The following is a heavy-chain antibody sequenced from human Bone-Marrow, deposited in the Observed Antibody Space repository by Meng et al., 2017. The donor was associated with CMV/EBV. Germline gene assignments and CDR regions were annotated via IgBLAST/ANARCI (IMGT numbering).Heavy chain of an antibody. J-gene: IGHJ4*02. D-gene: IGHD1-26*01. CDR2: IYPGDSDT. CDR3: VRQATADY. V-gene: IGHV5-51*01. CDR1: GYSFTTYW. Sequence: GESLKIPCKGSGYSFTTYWIGWVRQMPGKGLEWMGTIYPGDSDTRYSPSFQGQVTISADKSVSTAYLQWSSLKASDSAMYYCVRQATADYWGQGTLVTVSS.